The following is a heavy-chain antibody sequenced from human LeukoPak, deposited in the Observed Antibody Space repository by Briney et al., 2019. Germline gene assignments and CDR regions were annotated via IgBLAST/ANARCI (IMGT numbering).Heavy chain of an antibody. Sequence: PGGSLRLSCAASGFTFSSYAMSWVRQAPGKGLEWVSAISGSGGSTYYADSVKGRFTISRDNSKNTLCLQMNSLRAEDTAVYYCAKDLAITMVRGGNFDYWGQGTLVTVSS. CDR1: GFTFSSYA. J-gene: IGHJ4*02. V-gene: IGHV3-23*01. CDR2: ISGSGGST. D-gene: IGHD3-10*01. CDR3: AKDLAITMVRGGNFDY.